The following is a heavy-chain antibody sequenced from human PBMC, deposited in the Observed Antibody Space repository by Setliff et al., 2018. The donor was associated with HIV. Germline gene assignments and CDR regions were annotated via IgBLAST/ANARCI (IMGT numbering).Heavy chain of an antibody. CDR3: SRLRGYSVGLASSSYDYMDV. CDR1: GFTFGAHG. CDR2: IGSRTCGGTT. J-gene: IGHJ6*03. Sequence: PGGSLRLSCTTSGFTFGAHGVRWVRQAPGEGLAWVGFIGSRTCGGTTEYAASVKGRFTISRDDSKSIAFLQMYSLKTEDTAVYYCSRLRGYSVGLASSSYDYMDVWGKGTTVTVSS. D-gene: IGHD5-18*01. V-gene: IGHV3-49*04.